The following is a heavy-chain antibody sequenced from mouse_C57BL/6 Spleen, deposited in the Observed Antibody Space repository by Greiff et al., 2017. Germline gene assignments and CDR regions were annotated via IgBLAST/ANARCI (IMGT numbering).Heavy chain of an antibody. Sequence: VQLQQPGAELVKPGASVKLSCKASGYTFTSYWMHWVKQRPGQGLEWIGMIHPNSGSTNYNEKFKSKATLTVDKSSSTAYMQLSSLTSEDSAVDYCAREATDWYIDVGGTGTTVTVSA. CDR3: AREATDWYIDV. J-gene: IGHJ1*03. CDR1: GYTFTSYW. D-gene: IGHD3-2*02. V-gene: IGHV1-64*01. CDR2: IHPNSGST.